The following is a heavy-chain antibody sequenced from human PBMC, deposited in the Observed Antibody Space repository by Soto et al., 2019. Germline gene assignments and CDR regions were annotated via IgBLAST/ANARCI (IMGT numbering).Heavy chain of an antibody. J-gene: IGHJ4*02. CDR3: ASTTTYYYDSSGYPFAY. V-gene: IGHV4-31*03. CDR1: GGSISSGGYY. Sequence: SETLSLTCTVSGGSISSGGYYWSWIRQHPGKGLEWIGYIYYSGSTYYNPSLKSRVTISVDTSKNQFSLKLSSVTAADTAVYYCASTTTYYYDSSGYPFAYWGQGTLVTVSS. D-gene: IGHD3-22*01. CDR2: IYYSGST.